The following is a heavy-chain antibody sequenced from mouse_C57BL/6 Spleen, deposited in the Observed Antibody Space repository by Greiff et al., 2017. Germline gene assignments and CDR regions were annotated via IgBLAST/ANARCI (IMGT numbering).Heavy chain of an antibody. D-gene: IGHD1-1*01. CDR1: GYTFTSYW. V-gene: IGHV1-55*01. CDR2: IYPGSGST. CDR3: ARGEYYGSSYDY. J-gene: IGHJ2*01. Sequence: QVQLQQSGAELVKPGASVKMSCKASGYTFTSYWITWVKQRPGQGLEWIGDIYPGSGSTNYNEKFKSKATLTVDTSSSTAYMQLSSLTSEDSAVXYCARGEYYGSSYDYWGQGTTLTVSA.